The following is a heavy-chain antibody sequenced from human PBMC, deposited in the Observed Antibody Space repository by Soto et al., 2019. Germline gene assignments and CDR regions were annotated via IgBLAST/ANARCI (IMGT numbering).Heavy chain of an antibody. J-gene: IGHJ3*02. D-gene: IGHD2-15*01. V-gene: IGHV3-21*01. Sequence: EVQLVESGGGLVKPGGSLRLSCAASGFTFSSYSMNWVRQAPGKGLEWVSSISSSSSYIYYADSVKGRFTISRDNAKNSLYLQMNSLRAEDTAVYYCARDRYCSGGNSPGCAFDIWGQGTMVTVSS. CDR2: ISSSSSYI. CDR3: ARDRYCSGGNSPGCAFDI. CDR1: GFTFSSYS.